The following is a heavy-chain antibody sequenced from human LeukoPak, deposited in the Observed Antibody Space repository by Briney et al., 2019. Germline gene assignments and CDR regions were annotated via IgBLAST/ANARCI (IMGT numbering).Heavy chain of an antibody. CDR1: GYSFTSYW. D-gene: IGHD4-11*01. CDR2: IYPGDSDT. Sequence: GESLKISCKGSGYSFTSYWIGWVRPMRGKGLEWMEIIYPGDSDTRYSPSFQGQVTISADKSISTAYLQWSSLKASDTAMYYCARHRSNYITDWGQGTLVTVSS. J-gene: IGHJ4*02. V-gene: IGHV5-51*01. CDR3: ARHRSNYITD.